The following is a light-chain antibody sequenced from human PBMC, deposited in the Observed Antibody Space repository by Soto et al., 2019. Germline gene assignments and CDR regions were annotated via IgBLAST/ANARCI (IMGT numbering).Light chain of an antibody. CDR2: GAS. Sequence: EIVLTQSPGTLSLSPGERATLSSRASQSVSRTYLAWYQQKPGQAPRLLIYGASSRATGIPDRFSGSGSGTDFTLTISRLAPEDFAVYYCHQYGSSPQTFGQGTKVEIK. CDR3: HQYGSSPQT. V-gene: IGKV3-20*01. CDR1: QSVSRTY. J-gene: IGKJ1*01.